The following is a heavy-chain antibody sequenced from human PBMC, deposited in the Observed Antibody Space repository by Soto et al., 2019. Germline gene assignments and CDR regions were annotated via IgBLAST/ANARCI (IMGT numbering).Heavy chain of an antibody. CDR1: GDTFSRHY. V-gene: IGHV1-46*03. J-gene: IGHJ3*02. CDR2: INPTGAST. Sequence: QEQLVQSGAEVKKPGASVTISCKASGDTFSRHYIHWVRQAPGQGLEWMGVINPTGASTSYAQKFQGRVTVTRDTATSTISMALRSLRSEDTAVYFCASDCRAYERHHRFDNWGQGTMVTVSS. CDR3: ASDCRAYERHHRFDN. D-gene: IGHD5-12*01.